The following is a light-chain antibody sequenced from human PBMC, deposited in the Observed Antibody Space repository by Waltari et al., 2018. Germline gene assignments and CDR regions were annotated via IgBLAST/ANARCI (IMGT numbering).Light chain of an antibody. CDR1: QSVTSNY. V-gene: IGKV3-20*01. J-gene: IGKJ1*01. Sequence: ESVLTQSPGTLSLSPGERATLSCRASQSVTSNYLAWYQQKPGQAPRLLICGASSRATGIPDRFGGSGSGTDFTLTISRLEPEDFAVYYCQQYGISPTFGQGTKVEIK. CDR3: QQYGISPT. CDR2: GAS.